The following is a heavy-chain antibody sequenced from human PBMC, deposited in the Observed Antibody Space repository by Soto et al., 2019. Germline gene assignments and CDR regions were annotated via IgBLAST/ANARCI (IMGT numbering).Heavy chain of an antibody. D-gene: IGHD2-8*01. CDR2: ISGSGGST. CDR3: AKAPLMAPSYFDY. V-gene: IGHV3-23*01. J-gene: IGHJ4*02. Sequence: EVQLLESGGGLVQPGGSLRLSCAASGFTFSSYAMSWVRQAPGKGREWVSAISGSGGSTYYAGTVKGRFTISRDNTKNTLYLQMNSLRAEDTALYYCAKAPLMAPSYFDYWGQGTLVTVSS. CDR1: GFTFSSYA.